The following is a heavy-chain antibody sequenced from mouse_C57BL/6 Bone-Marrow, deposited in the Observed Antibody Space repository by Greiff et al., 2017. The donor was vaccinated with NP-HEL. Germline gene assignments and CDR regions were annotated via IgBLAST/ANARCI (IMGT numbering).Heavy chain of an antibody. CDR3: VKDFDV. V-gene: IGHV1-76*01. Sequence: VQLQQSGAELVRPGASVKLSCKASGYTFTDSYINWVKQRPGQGLEWIARLYPGSGNTYYNEKFKGKATLTAEKSSSTAYMQLSSLTSEDSAVYFCVKDFDVWGTGTTVTVSS. CDR1: GYTFTDSY. CDR2: LYPGSGNT. J-gene: IGHJ1*03.